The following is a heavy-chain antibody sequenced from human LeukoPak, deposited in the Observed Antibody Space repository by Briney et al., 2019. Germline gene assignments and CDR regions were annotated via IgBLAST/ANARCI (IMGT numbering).Heavy chain of an antibody. V-gene: IGHV4-59*01. Sequence: PSETLSLTCTVSGGSISSYYWSWIRQPPGKGLEWIGYIYYSGSTNYNPSLKSQVTISVDTSKNQFSLKLSSVTAADTAVYYCARDRGGTHLDAFDIWGQGTMVTVSS. CDR2: IYYSGST. D-gene: IGHD1-1*01. CDR3: ARDRGGTHLDAFDI. J-gene: IGHJ3*02. CDR1: GGSISSYY.